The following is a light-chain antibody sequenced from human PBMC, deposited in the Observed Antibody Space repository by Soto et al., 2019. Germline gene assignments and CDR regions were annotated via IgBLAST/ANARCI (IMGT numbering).Light chain of an antibody. CDR1: SSDVGAFPY. Sequence: QSALTQPASVSGSPGQSITLSCTGSSSDVGAFPYVSWYKQHPGSAPKLLIYEVSDRPSGVSDRFSGAKSDNTASLTISGRQAEDAALYFCSSYTTTTTNVIFGGGTKLTVL. J-gene: IGLJ2*01. V-gene: IGLV2-14*01. CDR3: SSYTTTTTNVI. CDR2: EVS.